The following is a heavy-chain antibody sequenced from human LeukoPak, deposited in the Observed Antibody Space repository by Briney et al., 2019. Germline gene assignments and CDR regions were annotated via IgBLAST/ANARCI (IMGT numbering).Heavy chain of an antibody. J-gene: IGHJ4*02. CDR2: MNPNSGNT. CDR1: GYTFTSYD. CDR3: AREGGSGYSYGCDL. D-gene: IGHD5-18*01. V-gene: IGHV1-8*01. Sequence: ASVKVSCKASGYTFTSYDIDWLRQATGQGLEWMGWMNPNSGNTGYAQNFQGRVTMTRDTSISTAYMELSRLRSDDTAVYYCAREGGSGYSYGCDLWGQGTLVTVSS.